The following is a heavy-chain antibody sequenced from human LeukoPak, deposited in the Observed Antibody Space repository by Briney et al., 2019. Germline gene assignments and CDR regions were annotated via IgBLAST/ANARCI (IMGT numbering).Heavy chain of an antibody. CDR1: GYIFTRYA. D-gene: IGHD5-24*01. Sequence: ASVKVSCKGSGYIFTRYAMYWVRQAPGQRLEWMGWINAGNGNTKYSQKFQGRVTITRDTSASTAYMDLSSLRSEDTAVYYCAREIDRDGYNRFFDYWGQGTLVTVSS. CDR3: AREIDRDGYNRFFDY. J-gene: IGHJ4*02. V-gene: IGHV1-3*01. CDR2: INAGNGNT.